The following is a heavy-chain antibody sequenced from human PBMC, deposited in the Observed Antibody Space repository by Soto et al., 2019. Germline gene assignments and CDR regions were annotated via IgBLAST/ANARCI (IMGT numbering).Heavy chain of an antibody. V-gene: IGHV4-34*01. CDR1: GGSFSGYY. D-gene: IGHD3-16*02. J-gene: IGHJ4*02. Sequence: QVQLQQWGAGLLKPSETLSLTCAVYGGSFSGYYWSWIRQPPGKGLEWIGEINHSGSTNYNPSLKSRVTISVDTSKNQFSLKLSSVTGADTAVYYCAREKAFWGSYRTNLDYWGQGTLVTVSS. CDR2: INHSGST. CDR3: AREKAFWGSYRTNLDY.